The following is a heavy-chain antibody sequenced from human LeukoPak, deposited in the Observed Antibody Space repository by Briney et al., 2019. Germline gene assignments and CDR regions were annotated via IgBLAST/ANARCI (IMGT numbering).Heavy chain of an antibody. Sequence: PGRSLRLSCAASGFTFSSYAMHWLRQAPGKGLEWVAVVSYDGSNKYYADSVKGRFTISRDNSKNTLYLQMNSLRAEDTAVYYCARSDYDSSGYYWFDHWGQGTLVTVSS. J-gene: IGHJ5*02. CDR2: VSYDGSNK. CDR1: GFTFSSYA. CDR3: ARSDYDSSGYYWFDH. V-gene: IGHV3-30*01. D-gene: IGHD3-22*01.